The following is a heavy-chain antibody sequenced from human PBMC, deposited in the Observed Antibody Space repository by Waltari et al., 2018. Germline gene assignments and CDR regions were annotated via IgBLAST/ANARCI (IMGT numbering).Heavy chain of an antibody. Sequence: EEQLLESGGGLVQPGDSLRLSCAASGFRFSNYWMNWVCQAPGKGLVWVARISNDETTLTYADSVKGRFTISRDNAKNTVYLQMKRLRADDTAVYYCARLAPRTYRSPVPGRHYYYGMDVWGQGTTVTVSS. CDR1: GFRFSNYW. CDR3: ARLAPRTYRSPVPGRHYYYGMDV. D-gene: IGHD3-10*01. V-gene: IGHV3-74*03. J-gene: IGHJ6*02. CDR2: ISNDETTL.